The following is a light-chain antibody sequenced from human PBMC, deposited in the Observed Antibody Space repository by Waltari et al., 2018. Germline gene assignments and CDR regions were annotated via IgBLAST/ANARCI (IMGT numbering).Light chain of an antibody. J-gene: IGLJ1*01. CDR1: TSNIGNNY. CDR3: ASWDDSLSAYV. Sequence: QSVLTQPPSASATPGQSVTISCSGTTSNIGNNYVYWYQQLPGAAPKPLVYRNDQRPSGVPDRFSGSKSDTSTSLTISGLRSEDEAEYYCASWDDSLSAYVFGTGTKVTVL. CDR2: RND. V-gene: IGLV1-47*01.